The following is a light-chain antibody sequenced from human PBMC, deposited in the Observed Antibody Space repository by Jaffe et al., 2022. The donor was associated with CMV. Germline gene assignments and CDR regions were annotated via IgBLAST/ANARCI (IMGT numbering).Light chain of an antibody. J-gene: IGLJ2*01. Sequence: QSALTQPPSVSGSPGQSVTISCTGGSSDIGTYQRVSWYQQPSGTAPRLVIYEVTNRPSGVPHRFSGSKSGNTASLTISGLQPEDEGDYYCSSYSSGGTSHVLFGGGTKLTVL. CDR3: SSYSSGGTSHVL. CDR1: SSDIGTYQR. V-gene: IGLV2-18*02. CDR2: EVT.